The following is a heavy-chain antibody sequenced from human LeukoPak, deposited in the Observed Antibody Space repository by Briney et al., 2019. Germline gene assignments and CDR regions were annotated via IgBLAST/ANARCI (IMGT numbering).Heavy chain of an antibody. CDR1: GGSTISYH. D-gene: IGHD6-13*01. Sequence: SESLSLTCSVAGGSTISYHSSWIGHPPARELEWIGYIYYSGSTNYNPSLKSQVTISVDTSKNQFSLKLSSVTAADTAVYYCARDSWGSSSWDWFDPWGQGTLVTVSS. CDR3: ARDSWGSSSWDWFDP. J-gene: IGHJ5*02. V-gene: IGHV4-59*01. CDR2: IYYSGST.